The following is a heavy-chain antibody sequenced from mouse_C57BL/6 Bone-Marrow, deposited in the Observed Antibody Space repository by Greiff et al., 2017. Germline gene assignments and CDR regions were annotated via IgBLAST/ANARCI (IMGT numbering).Heavy chain of an antibody. V-gene: IGHV5-4*01. CDR3: ARDDYGIWYFDV. CDR1: GFTFSSYA. J-gene: IGHJ1*03. CDR2: ISDSGSYT. D-gene: IGHD2-4*01. Sequence: EVHLVESGGGLVKPGGSLKLSCAASGFTFSSYAMSWVRQTPEKRLEWVATISDSGSYTYYPDNVKGRFTISRDNAKNNLYLQMSHLKSEDTAMYYCARDDYGIWYFDVWGTGTTVTVSS.